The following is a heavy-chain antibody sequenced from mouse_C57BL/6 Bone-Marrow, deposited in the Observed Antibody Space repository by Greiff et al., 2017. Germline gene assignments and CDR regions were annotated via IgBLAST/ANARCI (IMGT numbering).Heavy chain of an antibody. J-gene: IGHJ3*01. D-gene: IGHD3-2*02. Sequence: VQLQQPGAELVRPGSSVKLSCKASGYTFTSSWMHWVKQRPIQGLEWIGNIYPSASETHYNQKFTDKATLTVDTSSSTAYMQLSSLTSEDSAVYYCAREDSSGYSFAYGGQGTLGTVSA. CDR1: GYTFTSSW. CDR2: IYPSASET. CDR3: AREDSSGYSFAY. V-gene: IGHV1-52*01.